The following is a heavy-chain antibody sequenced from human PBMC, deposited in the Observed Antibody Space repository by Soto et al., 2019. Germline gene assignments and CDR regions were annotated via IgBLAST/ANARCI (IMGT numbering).Heavy chain of an antibody. CDR3: ARDGYDGSGSPYPAY. CDR1: GGSISSGGYY. CDR2: IYYTGTT. Sequence: SETLSLTCTVSGGSISSGGYYWSWIRQHPQKGLEWIGHIYYTGTTYYNPSLKSRVTISVDTSKNQFSLKLSSVTAADTAVYYCARDGYDGSGSPYPAYWGPGTQVTVSS. V-gene: IGHV4-31*03. D-gene: IGHD3-10*01. J-gene: IGHJ4*02.